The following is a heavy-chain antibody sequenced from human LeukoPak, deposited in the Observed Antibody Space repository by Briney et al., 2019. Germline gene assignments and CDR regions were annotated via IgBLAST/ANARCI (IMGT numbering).Heavy chain of an antibody. CDR1: GYTFTSYG. D-gene: IGHD6-13*01. Sequence: ASVKVSCKASGYTFTSYGISWVRQAPGQGLEWMGWISAYNGNTNYAQKLQGRVTMTTDTSTSTDYMELRSLRSDDTAVYYCARIIAAAGTLDYYYYMDVWGKGTTVTVSS. CDR3: ARIIAAAGTLDYYYYMDV. V-gene: IGHV1-18*01. CDR2: ISAYNGNT. J-gene: IGHJ6*03.